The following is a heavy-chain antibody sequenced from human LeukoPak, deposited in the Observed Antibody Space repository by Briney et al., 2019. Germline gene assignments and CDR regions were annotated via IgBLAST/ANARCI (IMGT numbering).Heavy chain of an antibody. CDR3: VRDSQWAFDY. CDR1: GFIFSAEP. D-gene: IGHD2-8*01. V-gene: IGHV3-48*02. Sequence: GGSLRLSCAASGFIFSAEPMNWVRQVVGKGLEGIAKIRDTGSPIFYAESVRGRFTISRDNAKNSLFLQMNSLRDDDTAVYYCVRDSQWAFDYWGQGTLVTVSS. J-gene: IGHJ4*02. CDR2: IRDTGSPI.